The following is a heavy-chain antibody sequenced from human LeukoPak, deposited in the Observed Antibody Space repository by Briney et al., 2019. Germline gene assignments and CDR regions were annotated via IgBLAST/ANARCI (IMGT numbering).Heavy chain of an antibody. CDR1: GGSISSSSYY. J-gene: IGHJ1*01. V-gene: IGHV4-39*01. Sequence: SETLSLTCTVSGGSISSSSYYWGWIRQPPGKGLEWIGSMYYSGSTYYHPSLRSRVTISVDTSKKQFSLNLSSVTAADTAVYYCARQYDFTSGRNYHWGPSTLVTVSS. CDR3: ARQYDFTSGRNYH. D-gene: IGHD3-3*01. CDR2: MYYSGST.